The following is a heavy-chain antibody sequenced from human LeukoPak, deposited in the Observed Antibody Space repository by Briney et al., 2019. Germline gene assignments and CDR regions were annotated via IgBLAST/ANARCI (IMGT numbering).Heavy chain of an antibody. J-gene: IGHJ4*02. CDR3: ARAISGYYDY. CDR2: ISYDGSNK. V-gene: IGHV3-30*03. Sequence: PGRSLRLSCAASGFTFSSYGMHWVRQAPGKGLEWVAVISYDGSNKYYADSVKGRFTISRDNSKNTLYLQMNSLRAEDTAVYYCARAISGYYDYWGQGTLVTVSS. CDR1: GFTFSSYG. D-gene: IGHD3-22*01.